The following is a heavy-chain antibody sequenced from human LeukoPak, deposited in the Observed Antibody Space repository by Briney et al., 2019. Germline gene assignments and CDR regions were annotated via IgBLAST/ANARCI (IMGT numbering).Heavy chain of an antibody. CDR3: ARFLAAAGNDAFDI. CDR2: ISSSSSYI. V-gene: IGHV3-21*01. Sequence: GGSLRLSCAASGFTFSSYSMNWVRQAPGKGLEWVSSISSSSSYIYYADSVKGRFTISRDNAKNSLYLQMNSLRAEDTAAYYCARFLAAAGNDAFDIWGQGTMVTVSS. D-gene: IGHD6-13*01. J-gene: IGHJ3*02. CDR1: GFTFSSYS.